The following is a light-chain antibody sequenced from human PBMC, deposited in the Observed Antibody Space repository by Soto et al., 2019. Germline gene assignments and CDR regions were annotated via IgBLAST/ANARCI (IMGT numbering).Light chain of an antibody. CDR3: QQSYSIPVT. CDR1: QSISSY. CDR2: AAS. V-gene: IGKV1-39*01. Sequence: DIQMTQSPSSLSASVGDRVNLTCRASQSISSYLNWYQQKPVKAPKLLIHAASSLESGVPSRFSGSGSGTDFTLTISSLQPEDSATYYCQQSYSIPVTFGQGTKVDI. J-gene: IGKJ2*01.